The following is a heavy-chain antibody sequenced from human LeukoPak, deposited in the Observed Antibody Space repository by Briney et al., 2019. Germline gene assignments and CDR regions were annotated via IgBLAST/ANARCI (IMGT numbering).Heavy chain of an antibody. D-gene: IGHD4-17*01. CDR2: INPNSGGT. V-gene: IGHV1-2*04. J-gene: IGHJ4*02. CDR3: VSSVHDGDYLAY. CDR1: GYTFTGYY. Sequence: ASVKVSCKASGYTFTGYYMHWVRQAPGQGLEWMGWINPNSGGTNHAQKFQGWVTMTSDTSISTAYMELSRLRSDDTAVYYCVSSVHDGDYLAYWGQGTLVTVSS.